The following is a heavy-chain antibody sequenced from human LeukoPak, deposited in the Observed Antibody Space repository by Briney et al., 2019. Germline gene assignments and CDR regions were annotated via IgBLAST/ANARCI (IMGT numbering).Heavy chain of an antibody. D-gene: IGHD3-22*01. V-gene: IGHV4-39*01. CDR3: ARRSVGYYDSSGYYPN. CDR1: GGSISSSSYY. J-gene: IGHJ4*02. CDR2: IYYSGST. Sequence: SETLSLTCAVSGGSISSSSYYWGWIRQPPGKGLEWIGSIYYSGSTYYNPSLKSRVTISVDTSKNQFSLKLSSVTAADTAVYYCARRSVGYYDSSGYYPNWGQGTLVTVSS.